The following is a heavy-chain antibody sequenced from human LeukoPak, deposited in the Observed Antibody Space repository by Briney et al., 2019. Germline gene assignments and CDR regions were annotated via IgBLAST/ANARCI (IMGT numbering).Heavy chain of an antibody. Sequence: ASVKVSCKASGYTFTSYGISWVRQAPGQGLEWMGWISAYNGNTNYAQKLQGRVTMTTDISTSTAYMELRSLRSDDTAVYYCARDATYYYGSGSYFPPDYWGQGTLVTVSS. D-gene: IGHD3-10*01. V-gene: IGHV1-18*01. CDR3: ARDATYYYGSGSYFPPDY. J-gene: IGHJ4*02. CDR2: ISAYNGNT. CDR1: GYTFTSYG.